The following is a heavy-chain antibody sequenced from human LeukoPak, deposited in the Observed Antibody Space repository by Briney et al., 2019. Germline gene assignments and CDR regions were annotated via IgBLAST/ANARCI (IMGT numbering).Heavy chain of an antibody. CDR2: IYTSGST. D-gene: IGHD3-22*01. J-gene: IGHJ4*02. CDR1: GGSISSYY. V-gene: IGHV4-4*09. CDR3: ARGGHYDSSGYLKALDY. Sequence: SETLSLTCTVSGGSISSYYWSWIRQPPGKGLEWIGYIYTSGSTNYNPSLKSRVTISVDTSKNQFSLKLSSVTAADTAVYYCARGGHYDSSGYLKALDYWGQGTLVTVSS.